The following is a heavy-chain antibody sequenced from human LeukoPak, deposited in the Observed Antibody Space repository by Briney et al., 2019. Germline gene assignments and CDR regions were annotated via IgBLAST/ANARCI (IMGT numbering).Heavy chain of an antibody. CDR3: AKGGAYDLLTGSDFDH. CDR2: ISGSGGSS. Sequence: PGGSLRLSCAASGFSFSSHAMSWVRQAPGKGLDWVSSISGSGGSSAYADSVKGRFTISRDSSKNTLYLQMNSLRAEDTAVHYCAKGGAYDLLTGSDFDHWGQGTLVTVSS. D-gene: IGHD3-9*01. V-gene: IGHV3-23*01. CDR1: GFSFSSHA. J-gene: IGHJ4*02.